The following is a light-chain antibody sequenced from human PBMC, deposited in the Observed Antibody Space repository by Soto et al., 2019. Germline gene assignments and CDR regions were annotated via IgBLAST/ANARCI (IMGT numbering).Light chain of an antibody. Sequence: EIVLTQSPGTLSLSPGERATLSCRASQSVSSSYLAWYQQKPGQAPRLLIYGASSRATGIPDRFSGSGSGTDFTLTISRLEPEDFAVYYCQQYGSSLLFGGVTTVEIK. V-gene: IGKV3-20*01. CDR2: GAS. CDR3: QQYGSSLL. J-gene: IGKJ4*01. CDR1: QSVSSSY.